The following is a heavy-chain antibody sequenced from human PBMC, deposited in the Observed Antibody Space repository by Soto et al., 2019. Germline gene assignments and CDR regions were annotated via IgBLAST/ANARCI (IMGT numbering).Heavy chain of an antibody. CDR3: ARGWFGPDV. J-gene: IGHJ6*03. CDR1: EFTFSGRS. CDR2: IDKVGTDS. V-gene: IGHV3-74*01. Sequence: EVQLVESGGGLVQPGGSLRLSCAASEFTFSGRSVHWVRQAPGKGLVWVSGIDKVGTDSTYADSVKGRFTSSRDNAKYTVYLQMTSLRVEDTAVYYCARGWFGPDVWGKGTTVTVSS. D-gene: IGHD3-10*01.